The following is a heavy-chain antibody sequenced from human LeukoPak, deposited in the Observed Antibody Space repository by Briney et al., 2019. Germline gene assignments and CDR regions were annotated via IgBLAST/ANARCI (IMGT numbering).Heavy chain of an antibody. CDR1: GGSFSGYY. J-gene: IGHJ4*02. Sequence: SETLSLTCAVYGGSFSGYYWSWIRQPPGKGLEWIGEINHSGSTNYNPSLKSRVTISVDTSKNQFSLKLSSVTAADTAVYYCARGVRYYGSGSYFPDYWGQGTLVTVSS. D-gene: IGHD3-10*01. CDR3: ARGVRYYGSGSYFPDY. CDR2: INHSGST. V-gene: IGHV4-34*01.